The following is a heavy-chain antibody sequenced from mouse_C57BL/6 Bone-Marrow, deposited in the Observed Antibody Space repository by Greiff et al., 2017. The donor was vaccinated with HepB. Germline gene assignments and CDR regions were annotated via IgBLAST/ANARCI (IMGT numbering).Heavy chain of an antibody. J-gene: IGHJ2*01. CDR1: GFTFSSYG. D-gene: IGHD2-4*01. CDR3: ARDRDYDVDY. V-gene: IGHV5-6*01. CDR2: ISSGGSYT. Sequence: EVKLVDSGGDLVKPGGSLKLSCAASGFTFSSYGMSWVRQTPDKRLEWVATISSGGSYTYYPDSVKGRFTISRDNAKNTLYLQMSSLKSEDTAMYYCARDRDYDVDYWGQGTTLTVSS.